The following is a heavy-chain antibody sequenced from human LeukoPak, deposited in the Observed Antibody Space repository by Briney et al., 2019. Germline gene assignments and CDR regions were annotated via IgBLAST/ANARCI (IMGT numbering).Heavy chain of an antibody. CDR1: GFTFSSYA. J-gene: IGHJ4*02. V-gene: IGHV3-23*01. Sequence: GGSLTLSCSVSGFTFSSYAMSWVRQAPGKGLQWVSTISVSGGSTYYADSVKGRFTISRDTSKSTLYLQMNSLRDEDTAVYYCAKYGSGTYYNGLYWGQGTLVTVSS. CDR2: ISVSGGST. D-gene: IGHD3-10*01. CDR3: AKYGSGTYYNGLY.